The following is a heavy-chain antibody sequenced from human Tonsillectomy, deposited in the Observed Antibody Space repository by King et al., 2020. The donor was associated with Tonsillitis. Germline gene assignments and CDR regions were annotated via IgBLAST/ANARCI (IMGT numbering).Heavy chain of an antibody. V-gene: IGHV3-15*01. D-gene: IGHD1-7*01. Sequence: VQLVESGGGLVKPGGSLRLSCAASGFTFSNAWMSWVRQAPGKGLEWVGRIKSKTDGGTTDYAAPVKGRFTISRDDSKNTLYLQMNSLKTEDTAVDYGTTAPSYITGTTVDYWGQGTLVTVSS. CDR2: IKSKTDGGTT. CDR3: TTAPSYITGTTVDY. J-gene: IGHJ4*02. CDR1: GFTFSNAW.